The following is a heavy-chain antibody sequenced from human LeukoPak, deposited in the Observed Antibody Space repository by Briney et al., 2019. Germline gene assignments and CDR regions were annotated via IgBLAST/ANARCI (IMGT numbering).Heavy chain of an antibody. CDR1: AFTFSSYA. J-gene: IGHJ4*02. D-gene: IGHD3-10*01. Sequence: PGGSLRLSCAASAFTFSSYAMSWVRQAPGKGLEWVSAISGSGGSTYYADSVKGRFTISRDNSKNTLYLQMNSLRAEDTAVYYCAREKRYYASGRYSGYLDYWGQGTLVTVSS. CDR2: ISGSGGST. CDR3: AREKRYYASGRYSGYLDY. V-gene: IGHV3-23*01.